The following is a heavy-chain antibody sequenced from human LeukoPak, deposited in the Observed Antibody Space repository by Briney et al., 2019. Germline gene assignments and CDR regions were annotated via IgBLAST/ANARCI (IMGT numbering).Heavy chain of an antibody. Sequence: GGSLRLSCATSGFTFSSYAMHWVRQAPGKGLEYVSAISSNGGSTYYANSVKGRFTISRDNSKNTLYLQMGSLKAEDMAVYYCARVGYTSYYYYGMDVWGQGTTVTVSS. CDR2: ISSNGGST. V-gene: IGHV3-64*01. D-gene: IGHD6-13*01. J-gene: IGHJ6*02. CDR1: GFTFSSYA. CDR3: ARVGYTSYYYYGMDV.